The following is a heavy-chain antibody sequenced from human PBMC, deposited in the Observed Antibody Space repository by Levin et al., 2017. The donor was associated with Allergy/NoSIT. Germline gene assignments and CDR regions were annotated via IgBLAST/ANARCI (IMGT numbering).Heavy chain of an antibody. V-gene: IGHV3-11*01. J-gene: IGHJ3*02. CDR2: IDSSDGAI. CDR3: ARDAPYCSSTRCFGFDI. D-gene: IGHD2-2*01. Sequence: GGSLRLSCAVSGFTFSDYYMTWVRQAPGKGLECISYIDSSDGAIYYADSVTGRFTISRDNAKNSLYLQMNSLRDEDTAIYYCARDAPYCSSTRCFGFDIWGQGTTVTVSS. CDR1: GFTFSDYY.